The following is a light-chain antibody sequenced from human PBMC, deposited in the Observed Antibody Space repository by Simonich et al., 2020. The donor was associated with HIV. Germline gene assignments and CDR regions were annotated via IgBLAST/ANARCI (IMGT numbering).Light chain of an antibody. CDR1: SSNIGAGYD. V-gene: IGLV1-40*01. Sequence: QSVLTQPPSVSGAPGQRVTISCSGSSSNIGAGYDVHWYQQLPGKAPKLLIYGNSNRPSGVPDRFSGSKSGTSASLAITGLQAKDEADYYCQSYDSSLSGVVFGGGTKLTVL. CDR3: QSYDSSLSGVV. J-gene: IGLJ2*01. CDR2: GNS.